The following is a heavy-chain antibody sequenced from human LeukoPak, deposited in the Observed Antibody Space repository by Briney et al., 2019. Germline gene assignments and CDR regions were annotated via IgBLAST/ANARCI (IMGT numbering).Heavy chain of an antibody. D-gene: IGHD3-10*01. V-gene: IGHV3-15*01. CDR1: GFTFSNTW. Sequence: GGSLSLSCAASGFTFSNTWVNWVRQAPGKGLEWVGRIQSKTDGGTTEYAAPVKGRFTISRDDSKTTLYLQMNSLKTEDTAVYYCAILTVRGVIDFWGQGTLVTVSS. CDR3: AILTVRGVIDF. J-gene: IGHJ4*02. CDR2: IQSKTDGGTT.